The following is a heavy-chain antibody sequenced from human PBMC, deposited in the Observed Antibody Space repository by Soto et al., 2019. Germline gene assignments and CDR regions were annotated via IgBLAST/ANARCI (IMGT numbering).Heavy chain of an antibody. V-gene: IGHV5-51*01. Sequence: GESLKISCKGSGYSFTSYWIGWVRQMPGKGLEWMGIIYPGDSDTRYSPSFQGQVTISADKSISTAYLQWSSLKASDTAMYYCVRHQGYNWNDALFDYWGQGTLVTVSS. CDR2: IYPGDSDT. J-gene: IGHJ4*02. D-gene: IGHD1-1*01. CDR3: VRHQGYNWNDALFDY. CDR1: GYSFTSYW.